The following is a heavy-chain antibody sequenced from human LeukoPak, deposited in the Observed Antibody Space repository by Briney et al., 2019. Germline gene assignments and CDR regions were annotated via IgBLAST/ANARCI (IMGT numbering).Heavy chain of an antibody. Sequence: GGSLRLSCAASGFTFSSYGMSGVRQAPGKGLEWVSGITWNAGRTGYADSVKGRFTISRDNAKNSLYLQMNSLRTEDSALYYCARGYCSGGSCFYFDYWGQGTLGTVSS. V-gene: IGHV3-20*04. CDR3: ARGYCSGGSCFYFDY. J-gene: IGHJ4*02. CDR1: GFTFSSYG. CDR2: ITWNAGRT. D-gene: IGHD2-15*01.